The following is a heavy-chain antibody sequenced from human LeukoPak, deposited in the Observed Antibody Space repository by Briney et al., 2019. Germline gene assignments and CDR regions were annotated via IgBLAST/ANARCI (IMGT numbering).Heavy chain of an antibody. CDR2: IIPIFGTA. J-gene: IGHJ4*02. CDR1: GGTFSSYA. Sequence: SVKVSCKASGGTFSSYAISWVRQAPGQGLEWMGRIIPIFGTANYAQKFQGRVTITTDESTSTAYMELSSLRSEDTAVYYCARVPLSGYYDSSGYMSYRGQGTLVTVSS. V-gene: IGHV1-69*05. D-gene: IGHD3-22*01. CDR3: ARVPLSGYYDSSGYMSY.